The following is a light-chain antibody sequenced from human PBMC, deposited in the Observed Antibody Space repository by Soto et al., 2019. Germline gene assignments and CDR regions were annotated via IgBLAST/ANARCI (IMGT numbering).Light chain of an antibody. CDR1: ASDVGGYNF. V-gene: IGLV2-14*03. J-gene: IGLJ1*01. Sequence: QSSLTQPASVNGSPGRSITISCPGTASDVGGYNFVSWYQKHPGKAPKLIIYDVSDRASGVSNRFSGSKSGNTASLTISGLQAEDEGDYYCCSYSSGTTPWVFGTGTKVTVL. CDR3: CSYSSGTTPWV. CDR2: DVS.